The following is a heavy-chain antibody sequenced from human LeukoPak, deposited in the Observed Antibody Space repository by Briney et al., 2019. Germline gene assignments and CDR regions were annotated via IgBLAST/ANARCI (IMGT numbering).Heavy chain of an antibody. CDR1: GGSISSYY. CDR3: ARSVDCRGDGCYPNWFDS. V-gene: IGHV4-59*08. Sequence: PSETLSLTCTVSGGSISSYYWSWIRQPPGKGLEWIGYIYYSGSTNYNPSLKSRVTISVDTSKNQFSLKLSSVTAADTAVYYCARSVDCRGDGCYPNWFDSWGQGTLVTVSS. J-gene: IGHJ5*01. D-gene: IGHD2-15*01. CDR2: IYYSGST.